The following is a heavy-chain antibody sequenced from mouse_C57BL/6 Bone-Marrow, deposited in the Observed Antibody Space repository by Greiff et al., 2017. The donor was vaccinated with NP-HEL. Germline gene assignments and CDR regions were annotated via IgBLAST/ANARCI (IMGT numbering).Heavy chain of an antibody. D-gene: IGHD2-10*02. V-gene: IGHV1-62-2*01. Sequence: QVQLKESGAELVKPGASVKLSCKASGYTFTEYTIHWVKQRSGQGLEWIGWFYPGSGSIKYNEKFKDKATLTADKSSSTVYMELSRLTSEDSAVYFCARHEDYGPSSYWYFDVWGTGTTVTVSS. CDR2: FYPGSGSI. CDR3: ARHEDYGPSSYWYFDV. J-gene: IGHJ1*03. CDR1: GYTFTEYT.